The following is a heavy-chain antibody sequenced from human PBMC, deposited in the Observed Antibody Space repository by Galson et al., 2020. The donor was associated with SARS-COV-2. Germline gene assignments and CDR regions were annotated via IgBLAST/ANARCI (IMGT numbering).Heavy chain of an antibody. D-gene: IGHD2-2*01. CDR3: FPAAGVSH. CDR1: GFTFSNYG. CDR2: IDYDGTEK. J-gene: IGHJ4*02. Sequence: GSLRLSCAASGFTFSNYGMHWVRQAPGRGLEWVGFIDYDGTEKYYANSVKGRFTISRDNSKNTSSLQMSSLRTEDTAVYYCFPAAGVSHWGQGTRVIVSS. V-gene: IGHV3-30*02.